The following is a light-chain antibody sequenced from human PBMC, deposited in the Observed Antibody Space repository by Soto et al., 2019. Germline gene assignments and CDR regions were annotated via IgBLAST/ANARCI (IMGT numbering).Light chain of an antibody. V-gene: IGKV3-11*01. J-gene: IGKJ4*01. CDR1: QSVGSY. Sequence: EIVLTQCPATLSLSPGERATLSCRASQSVGSYLAWYQQKPGQAPRLLIYDASNRATGIPARLSGSGSGTDFILIISGLEPEDYAVYYCQQRSNGLTFGGGTKVDIK. CDR2: DAS. CDR3: QQRSNGLT.